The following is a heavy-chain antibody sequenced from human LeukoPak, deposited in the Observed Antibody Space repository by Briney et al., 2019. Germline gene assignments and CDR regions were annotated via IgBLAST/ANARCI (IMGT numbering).Heavy chain of an antibody. CDR1: GDSLNTYY. D-gene: IGHD2-21*02. J-gene: IGHJ5*02. Sequence: PETLSLTCTVSGDSLNTYYWTWIRQTPGKELEWIGFVASSGTSNYNPSLKSRVSISIDTSKNQFSLALTSVTPADTAVYYCARAVRGVVTSNWFDPWGQGTLVSVSS. CDR3: ARAVRGVVTSNWFDP. V-gene: IGHV4-59*01. CDR2: VASSGTS.